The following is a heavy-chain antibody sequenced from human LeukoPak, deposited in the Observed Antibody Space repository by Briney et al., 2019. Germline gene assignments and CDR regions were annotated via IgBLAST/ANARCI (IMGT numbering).Heavy chain of an antibody. D-gene: IGHD3-22*01. CDR2: INPNSGGT. V-gene: IGHV1-2*02. Sequence: ASVKVSCKASGYTFTGYYMHWVRQAPGQGLEWMGWINPNSGGTNYAQKFQGRVTMTRDTSISTAYMELSRLRSDDTAVYYCAKEAGYYDSSGYYSPFDYWGQGTLVTVSS. CDR1: GYTFTGYY. CDR3: AKEAGYYDSSGYYSPFDY. J-gene: IGHJ4*02.